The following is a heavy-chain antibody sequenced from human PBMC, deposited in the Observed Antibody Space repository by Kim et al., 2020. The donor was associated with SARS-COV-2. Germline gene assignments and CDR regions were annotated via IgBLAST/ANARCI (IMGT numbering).Heavy chain of an antibody. V-gene: IGHV3-23*01. CDR3: AKVYGFDCSGGSCYYYYYGMDV. CDR1: GFTFSSYA. D-gene: IGHD2-15*01. CDR2: ISGSGGST. Sequence: GGSLRLPCAASGFTFSSYAMSWVRQAPGKGLEWVSAISGSGGSTYYADSVKGRFTISRDNSKNTLYLQMNSLRAEDTAVYYCAKVYGFDCSGGSCYYYYYGMDVWGQGTTVTVSS. J-gene: IGHJ6*02.